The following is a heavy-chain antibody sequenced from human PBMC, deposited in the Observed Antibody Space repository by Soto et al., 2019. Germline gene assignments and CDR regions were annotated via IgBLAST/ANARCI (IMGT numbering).Heavy chain of an antibody. CDR1: GYTFASCY. CDR2: VNPSSGVT. Sequence: ASVKVSCKPFGYTFASCYIRWVRQAPGEGLEWMGIVNPSSGVTGYTQKFQGRVTMTTDTSTSTAYMELSSLRSEDTAVYYCARVDYGGNSYSYWGQGTLVTVSS. J-gene: IGHJ4*02. V-gene: IGHV1-46*01. D-gene: IGHD4-17*01. CDR3: ARVDYGGNSYSY.